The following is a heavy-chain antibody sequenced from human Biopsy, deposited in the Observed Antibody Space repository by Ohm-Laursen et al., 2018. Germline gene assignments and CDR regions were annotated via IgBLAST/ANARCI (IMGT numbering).Heavy chain of an antibody. V-gene: IGHV3-11*04. CDR2: ISSSGRTM. J-gene: IGHJ4*02. Sequence: SLRLSCAASGFSFSDYYMIWIRQAPGKGLEWVSYISSSGRTMYYADSVKGRFTISRDNAKNSLYLQMNSLRAEDTAVYYCARDYPSYSSVWYREPIIHCWGQGTLVTVSS. CDR1: GFSFSDYY. CDR3: ARDYPSYSSVWYREPIIHC. D-gene: IGHD6-19*01.